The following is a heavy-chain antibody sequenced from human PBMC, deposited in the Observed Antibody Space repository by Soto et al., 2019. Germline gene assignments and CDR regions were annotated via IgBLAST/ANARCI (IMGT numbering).Heavy chain of an antibody. CDR1: GFTFDDYA. Sequence: EVQLVESGGGLVQPGRSLRLSCAASGFTFDDYAMHWVRQAPGKGLEWASGISWNSGSIGYADSVKGRFTISRDNAKISLYLQMNSLRAEDTALYYCAKATGSKYYYYDMDVWGKGTTVTVSS. CDR2: ISWNSGSI. CDR3: AKATGSKYYYYDMDV. V-gene: IGHV3-9*01. J-gene: IGHJ6*03. D-gene: IGHD3-10*01.